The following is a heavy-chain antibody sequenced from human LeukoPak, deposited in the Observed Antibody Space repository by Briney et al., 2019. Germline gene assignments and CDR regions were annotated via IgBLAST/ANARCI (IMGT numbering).Heavy chain of an antibody. D-gene: IGHD2-2*01. CDR3: ARQYCSSTSCLTSPHYFQH. CDR1: GGSTSSGGYY. CDR2: IYHSGST. J-gene: IGHJ1*01. V-gene: IGHV4-30-2*01. Sequence: SETLSLTCTVSGGSTSSGGYYWSWIRQPPGKGLEWIGYIYHSGSTYYNPSLKSRVTISVDRSKNQFSLKLSSVTAADTAVYYCARQYCSSTSCLTSPHYFQHWGQGTLVTVSS.